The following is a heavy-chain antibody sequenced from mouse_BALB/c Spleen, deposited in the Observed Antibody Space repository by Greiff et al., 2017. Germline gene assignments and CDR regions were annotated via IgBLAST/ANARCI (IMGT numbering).Heavy chain of an antibody. CDR1: GFTFSDYY. Sequence: EVQVVESGGGLVKPGGSLKLSCAASGFTFSDYYMYWVRQTPEKRLEWVATISDGGSYTYYPDSVKGRFTISRDNAKNNLYLQMSSLKSEDTAMYYCAANWEKWFAYWGQGTLVTVSA. V-gene: IGHV5-4*02. CDR2: ISDGGSYT. CDR3: AANWEKWFAY. J-gene: IGHJ3*01. D-gene: IGHD4-1*01.